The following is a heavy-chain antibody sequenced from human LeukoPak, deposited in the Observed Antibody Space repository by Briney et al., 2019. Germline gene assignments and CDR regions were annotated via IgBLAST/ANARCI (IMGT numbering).Heavy chain of an antibody. V-gene: IGHV4-59*01. D-gene: IGHD6-19*01. J-gene: IGHJ4*02. CDR3: ARGDIAVPYFDY. CDR1: GGSISSYY. CDR2: IYYSGST. Sequence: SETLSLTCTVSGGSISSYYWSWIRQPPGKGLEWIGYIYYSGSTNYNPSLKSRVTISVDTSKNQFSLKLSSVTAADTAVYYCARGDIAVPYFDYWGQGTLVTVSS.